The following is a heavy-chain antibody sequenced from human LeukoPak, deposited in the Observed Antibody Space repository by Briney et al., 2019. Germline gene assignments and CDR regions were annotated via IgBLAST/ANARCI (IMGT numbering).Heavy chain of an antibody. CDR2: IRSKSNNYAT. CDR1: GFTFTDSS. Sequence: GGSLRLSCAASGFTFTDSSMHWVRQASGKGLEWVGRIRSKSNNYATAYAASVNGRFNISRDDSKNMLYLQMNSLKTEDTAVYYCTRLYCGGGYCYYFDYWGQGTLVTVSS. CDR3: TRLYCGGGYCYYFDY. D-gene: IGHD2-21*01. J-gene: IGHJ4*02. V-gene: IGHV3-73*01.